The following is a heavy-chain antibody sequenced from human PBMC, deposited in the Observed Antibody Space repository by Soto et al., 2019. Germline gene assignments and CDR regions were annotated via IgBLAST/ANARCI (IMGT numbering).Heavy chain of an antibody. Sequence: SSETLSLTCTVSGGSISSYYWSWIRQPPGKGLEWIGYIYYSGSTNYNPSLKSRVTISVDTSKNQFSLKLSCVTAADTAVYYCARAPLYCSSTSCYAGYFDYWGQGSLVTVSS. J-gene: IGHJ4*02. D-gene: IGHD2-2*01. V-gene: IGHV4-59*01. CDR1: GGSISSYY. CDR2: IYYSGST. CDR3: ARAPLYCSSTSCYAGYFDY.